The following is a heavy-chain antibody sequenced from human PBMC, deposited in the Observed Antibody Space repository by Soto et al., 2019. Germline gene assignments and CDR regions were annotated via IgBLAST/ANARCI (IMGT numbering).Heavy chain of an antibody. Sequence: QVQLVQSGAEVKKPGSSVKVSCKASGGTFSSYAISWVRQAPGQGLEWMGGIIPIFGTANYAEKFQGRVTLAEDESTSTAYMELSSLRSEDTAVYYCARVRDSSSWYPIFDYWGQGTLVTVSS. J-gene: IGHJ4*02. D-gene: IGHD6-13*01. CDR3: ARVRDSSSWYPIFDY. CDR1: GGTFSSYA. CDR2: IIPIFGTA. V-gene: IGHV1-69*01.